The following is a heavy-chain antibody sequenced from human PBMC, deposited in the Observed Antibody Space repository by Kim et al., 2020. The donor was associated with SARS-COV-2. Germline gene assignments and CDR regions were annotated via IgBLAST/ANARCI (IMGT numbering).Heavy chain of an antibody. V-gene: IGHV3-53*01. J-gene: IGHJ4*02. Sequence: ADSVKGRFTISRDKSKKTLYLQMNSLRAEDTAVYYCARTDYDSSGYYVDSWGQGTLVTVSS. CDR3: ARTDYDSSGYYVDS. D-gene: IGHD3-22*01.